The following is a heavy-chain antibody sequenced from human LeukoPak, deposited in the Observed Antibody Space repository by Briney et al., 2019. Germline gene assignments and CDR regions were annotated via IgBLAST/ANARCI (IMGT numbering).Heavy chain of an antibody. J-gene: IGHJ4*02. CDR2: IYSGGST. CDR3: AKGPTVVTPAY. V-gene: IGHV3-53*01. Sequence: GGSLRLCCAASGFTVSSNYMSWVRQAPGKGLEWVSVIYSGGSTSYADSVKGRLTISRDNSKNTLYLQMNSLRAEDTAVYYCAKGPTVVTPAYWGQGTLVTVSS. D-gene: IGHD4-23*01. CDR1: GFTVSSNY.